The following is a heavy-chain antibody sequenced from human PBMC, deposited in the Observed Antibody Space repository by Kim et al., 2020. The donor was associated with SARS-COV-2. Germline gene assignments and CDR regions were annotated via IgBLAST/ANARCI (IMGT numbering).Heavy chain of an antibody. J-gene: IGHJ6*02. D-gene: IGHD2-15*01. V-gene: IGHV1-46*01. CDR3: ARDQVVLVASHYYYYGMDV. CDR2: INPSGGST. Sequence: ASVKVSCKASGYTFTSYYMHWVRQAPGQGLEWMGIINPSGGSTSYAQKFQGRVTMTRDTSTSTVYMELSSLRSEDTAVYYCARDQVVLVASHYYYYGMDVWGQGTTVTVSS. CDR1: GYTFTSYY.